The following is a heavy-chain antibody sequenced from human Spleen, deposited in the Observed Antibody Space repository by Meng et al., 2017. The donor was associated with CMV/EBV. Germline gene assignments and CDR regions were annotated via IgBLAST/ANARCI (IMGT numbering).Heavy chain of an antibody. Sequence: ETLSLTCAASGFTFSHHAMSWVRQAPGKGLEWVSAISGRGESTYYADSVKGRFTISRDNSKRMLYLQMDSLRAEDTAVYYCAKHLDLAISQVVPHWGQGTLVTVSS. CDR3: AKHLDLAISQVVPH. CDR2: ISGRGEST. CDR1: GFTFSHHA. V-gene: IGHV3-23*01. D-gene: IGHD3-22*01. J-gene: IGHJ4*02.